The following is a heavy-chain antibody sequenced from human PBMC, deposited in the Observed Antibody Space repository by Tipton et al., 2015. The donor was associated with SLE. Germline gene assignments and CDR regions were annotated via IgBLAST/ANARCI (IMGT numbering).Heavy chain of an antibody. D-gene: IGHD2-2*01. Sequence: TLSLTCAVYGGSFSGYYWSWIRQPPGKGLEWIGEINHSGSTNYNPSLKSRVTISGDTSKKQFSLKLSSVTAADTAVYYCARGYCSSTSCYYYYMDVWGKGTTVTVSS. J-gene: IGHJ6*03. CDR1: GGSFSGYY. CDR2: INHSGST. CDR3: ARGYCSSTSCYYYYMDV. V-gene: IGHV4-34*01.